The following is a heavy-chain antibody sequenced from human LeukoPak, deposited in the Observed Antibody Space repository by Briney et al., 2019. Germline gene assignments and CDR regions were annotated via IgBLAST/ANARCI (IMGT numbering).Heavy chain of an antibody. V-gene: IGHV3-21*01. Sequence: GGSLRLSCAASGLPFSSHSMNWVPQAPGKTLEWVSSIISSSSYIYYAHSVKGRFTISRDNAKNSPYLQMNNLRGQDTAVLYCARGSVTTTFFDYWGQGTLVTVSS. CDR2: IISSSSYI. CDR1: GLPFSSHS. CDR3: ARGSVTTTFFDY. J-gene: IGHJ4*02. D-gene: IGHD4-17*01.